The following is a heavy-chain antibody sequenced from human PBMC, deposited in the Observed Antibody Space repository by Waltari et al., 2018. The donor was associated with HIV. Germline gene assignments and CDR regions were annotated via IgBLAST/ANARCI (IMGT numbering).Heavy chain of an antibody. CDR1: GGSLNGYY. CDR3: ARGLPKLQSGVPDN. CDR2: INYSGTT. J-gene: IGHJ4*02. V-gene: IGHV4-34*01. D-gene: IGHD3-10*01. Sequence: QVQLQQWGTELLKPSETLSLTCAVYGGSLNGYYWSWIRQPPGKGLEWVGEINYSGTTNYNPSLKSRVTVSMDTYKNQFSLKLTPVTAADTAVYYCARGLPKLQSGVPDNWGQGTLVTVTS.